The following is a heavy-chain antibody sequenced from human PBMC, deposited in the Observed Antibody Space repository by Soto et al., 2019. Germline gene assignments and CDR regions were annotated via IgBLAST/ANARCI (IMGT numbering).Heavy chain of an antibody. CDR2: VNPIGGTT. V-gene: IGHV1-46*01. CDR3: ARTYYSDTSGYYPPRKFDAFDI. Sequence: ASVKVSCKTSGYTFSNYYIHWVRQAPGQGPEWMGIVNPIGGTTSYAQKFQGRVTMTSDTSTTTVFMELNSLTSEDTAVYYCARTYYSDTSGYYPPRKFDAFDIWGQGTMVTVSS. J-gene: IGHJ3*02. CDR1: GYTFSNYY. D-gene: IGHD3-22*01.